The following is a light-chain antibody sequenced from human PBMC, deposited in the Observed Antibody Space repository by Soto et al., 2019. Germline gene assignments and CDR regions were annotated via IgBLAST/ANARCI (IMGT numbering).Light chain of an antibody. J-gene: IGKJ1*01. Sequence: DIQMTQSPSTLSASVGDRVTITCRASQSISSWLAWYQQKPGKAPKLLIYDASTLKSGVPSRFSASGSGTEFTLTISSLQPDDFATYFCQQYNSYSWTFGPGTKVDIK. CDR3: QQYNSYSWT. V-gene: IGKV1-5*01. CDR1: QSISSW. CDR2: DAS.